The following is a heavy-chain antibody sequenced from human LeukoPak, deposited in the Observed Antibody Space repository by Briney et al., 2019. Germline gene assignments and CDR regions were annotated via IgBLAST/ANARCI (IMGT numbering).Heavy chain of an antibody. CDR3: AHYGGTRSFDY. D-gene: IGHD2-15*01. V-gene: IGHV2-5*02. CDR1: GFSLSTSGVG. CDR2: IYWDDDK. J-gene: IGHJ4*02. Sequence: SGPTLVNPTQTLTLTCTLSGFSLSTSGVGVGWIRQPPGKALEWLSLIYWDDDKRYSPSLRSRLTITKDTSKNQVVLTMTNMYPVDTATYYCAHYGGTRSFDYWGQGTLVTVSS.